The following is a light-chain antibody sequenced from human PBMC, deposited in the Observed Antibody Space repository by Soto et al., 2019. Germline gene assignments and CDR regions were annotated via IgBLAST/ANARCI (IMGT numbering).Light chain of an antibody. V-gene: IGLV1-47*01. J-gene: IGLJ7*01. Sequence: QPVLTQPPSASGTPGQRVTISCSGSSSNIGSNFVYWYQQLSGAAPKVLIYRNDQRPSGVPDRFSGSKSGTSASLVISGLRSEDEADYYCAAWDDSLSASVFGGGTQLTVL. CDR1: SSNIGSNF. CDR2: RND. CDR3: AAWDDSLSASV.